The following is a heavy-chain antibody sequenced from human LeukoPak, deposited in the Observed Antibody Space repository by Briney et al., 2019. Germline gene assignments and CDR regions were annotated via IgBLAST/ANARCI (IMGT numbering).Heavy chain of an antibody. D-gene: IGHD3-10*01. J-gene: IGHJ6*03. CDR1: GFTFSSYG. CDR2: IRYDGSNK. CDR3: AKGPHLWFGELYAWYYYMDV. V-gene: IGHV3-30*02. Sequence: GGSLRLSCAASGFTFSSYGMHWVRQAPGKGLEWVAFIRYDGSNKYYADSVKGRFTISRDNSKNTLYLQMNSLRAEDTAVYYCAKGPHLWFGELYAWYYYMDVWGKGTTVTISS.